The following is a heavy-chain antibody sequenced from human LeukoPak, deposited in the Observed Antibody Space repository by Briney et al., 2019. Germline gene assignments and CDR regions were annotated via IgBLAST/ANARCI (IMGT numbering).Heavy chain of an antibody. J-gene: IGHJ4*02. D-gene: IGHD3-22*01. Sequence: GGSLRLSCAASGFTFDDYAMHWVRQAPGKGLEWVSGLSWNSGSIGYADSVKGRFTISRDNAKNSLYLQMNSLRAEDTALYYCAKDMDPYYYDSSGYYYVWDYWGQGTLVTVSS. V-gene: IGHV3-9*01. CDR2: LSWNSGSI. CDR1: GFTFDDYA. CDR3: AKDMDPYYYDSSGYYYVWDY.